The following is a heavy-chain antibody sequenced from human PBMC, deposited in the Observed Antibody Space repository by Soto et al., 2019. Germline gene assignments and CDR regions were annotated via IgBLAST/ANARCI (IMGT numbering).Heavy chain of an antibody. V-gene: IGHV3-23*01. J-gene: IGHJ4*02. CDR3: AKPSHASSPSAPYYGAFDY. CDR2: ISGRGDIT. CDR1: GFTFKNYD. D-gene: IGHD3-3*01. Sequence: GGSLRLSCATSGFTFKNYDMSWVRQAPGKGLQWVSVISGRGDITHYADSVKGRFTISRDSSKSTIYLQMSSLRAEDTAFYYCAKPSHASSPSAPYYGAFDYWGQATLVTVSS.